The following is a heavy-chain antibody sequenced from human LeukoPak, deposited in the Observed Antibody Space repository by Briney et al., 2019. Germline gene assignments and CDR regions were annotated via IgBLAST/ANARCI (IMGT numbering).Heavy chain of an antibody. CDR3: ASEVIAARRPIFDY. CDR2: IYHSGST. D-gene: IGHD6-6*01. CDR1: GGSISSGGYS. Sequence: SETLSLTCAVSGGSISSGGYSWSWIRQPPGKGLEWIGYIYHSGSTYYNPSLKSRVTISVDRSKNQFSLKLSSVTAADTAVYYCASEVIAARRPIFDYWGQGTLVTVSS. V-gene: IGHV4-30-2*01. J-gene: IGHJ4*02.